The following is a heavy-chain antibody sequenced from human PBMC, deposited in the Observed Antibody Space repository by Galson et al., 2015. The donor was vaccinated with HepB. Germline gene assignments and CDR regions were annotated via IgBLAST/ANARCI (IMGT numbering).Heavy chain of an antibody. Sequence: SLRLSCAASGFTFSSYAMHWVRQAPGKGLEWVAVISYDGSNKYYADSVKGRFTISRDNSKNTLYLQMNSLRAEDTAVYYCARAHTVTTPWYFDYWGQGTLVTVSS. D-gene: IGHD4-17*01. J-gene: IGHJ4*02. CDR3: ARAHTVTTPWYFDY. V-gene: IGHV3-30*04. CDR2: ISYDGSNK. CDR1: GFTFSSYA.